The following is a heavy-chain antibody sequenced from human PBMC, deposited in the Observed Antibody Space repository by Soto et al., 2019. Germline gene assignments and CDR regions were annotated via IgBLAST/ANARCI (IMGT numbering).Heavy chain of an antibody. CDR3: GRWNYAFDI. J-gene: IGHJ3*02. V-gene: IGHV3-7*01. Sequence: EVQLVESGGGLVQPGGSLRLSCAASGFAFSNYLMSWVRQAPGKGLEWVANIKKDGSEKYSVDSVKGRFTISRDNAKNSLYLQMNSLRDEDTAVYYCGRWNYAFDIWGQGTMVTVSS. CDR2: IKKDGSEK. CDR1: GFAFSNYL. D-gene: IGHD1-7*01.